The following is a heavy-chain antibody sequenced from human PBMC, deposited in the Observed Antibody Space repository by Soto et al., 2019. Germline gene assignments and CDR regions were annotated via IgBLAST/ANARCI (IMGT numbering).Heavy chain of an antibody. Sequence: QVQLVQSGAEVKKPGASVKVSCKASGYTFTSYDINWVRQATGQGLEWMGWMNPNSGNTGYAQKFQGRVNMTRNTSISTAYMELSSRRSEDTAVYYCARGWKEQWLVASDWFDPWGQGTLVTVSS. D-gene: IGHD6-19*01. V-gene: IGHV1-8*01. CDR1: GYTFTSYD. CDR3: ARGWKEQWLVASDWFDP. J-gene: IGHJ5*02. CDR2: MNPNSGNT.